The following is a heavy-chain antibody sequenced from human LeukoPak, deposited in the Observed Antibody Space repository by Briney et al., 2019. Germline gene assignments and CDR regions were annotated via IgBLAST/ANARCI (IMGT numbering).Heavy chain of an antibody. J-gene: IGHJ4*02. CDR1: GFSFSSYG. D-gene: IGHD4-17*01. CDR3: ARDFNYGDFDY. CDR2: IKQDGSEK. V-gene: IGHV3-7*05. Sequence: PGGSLRLSCAASGFSFSSYGMSWVRQAPGKGLEWVANIKQDGSEKYYVDSVKGRFTTSRDNAKNSLYLQMNSLRAEDTAVYYCARDFNYGDFDYWGQGTLVTVSS.